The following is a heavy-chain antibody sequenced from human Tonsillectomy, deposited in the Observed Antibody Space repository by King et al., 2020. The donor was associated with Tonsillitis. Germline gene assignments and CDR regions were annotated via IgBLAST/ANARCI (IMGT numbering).Heavy chain of an antibody. D-gene: IGHD6-6*01. CDR3: VKSIDSSSWGVPQTAFDY. J-gene: IGHJ4*02. CDR2: ISWNSVII. Sequence: VQLVESGGGLVQPGRSLRLSCAASGFTFDDYAMHWVRQGPGKGLEGVSSISWNSVIIDLADSVKGRVTSSRDNANNYLYLQMNSLRAEDTALYYCVKSIDSSSWGVPQTAFDYWGQGTQVFVSS. V-gene: IGHV3-9*01. CDR1: GFTFDDYA.